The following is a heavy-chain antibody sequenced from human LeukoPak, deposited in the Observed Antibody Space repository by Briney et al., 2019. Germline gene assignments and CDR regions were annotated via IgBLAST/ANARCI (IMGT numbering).Heavy chain of an antibody. CDR3: ARDPGSGYVNNWFDP. J-gene: IGHJ5*02. D-gene: IGHD3-22*01. CDR1: GFTFSSYS. V-gene: IGHV3-21*01. Sequence: PGGSLRLSCAASGFTFSSYSMNWVRQAPGKGLEWVSSISGSSSYIYYAGSVKGRFTISRDNAKNSLYLQMYSLRAEDTAVYYCARDPGSGYVNNWFDPRGQGTLVTVSS. CDR2: ISGSSSYI.